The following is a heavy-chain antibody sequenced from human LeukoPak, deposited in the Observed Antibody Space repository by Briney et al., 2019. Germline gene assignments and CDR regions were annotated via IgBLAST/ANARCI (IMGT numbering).Heavy chain of an antibody. J-gene: IGHJ4*02. D-gene: IGHD6-13*01. Sequence: ASVKVSCKTSGYTFSKYGLSWVRQAPGQGLEWMGWISPDNGNTKYEQRVQGRLTMTRDTSITTAYMELSRLRSDDTAVYYCARSVEQLANFDYWGQGTLVTVSS. V-gene: IGHV1-18*01. CDR1: GYTFSKYG. CDR2: ISPDNGNT. CDR3: ARSVEQLANFDY.